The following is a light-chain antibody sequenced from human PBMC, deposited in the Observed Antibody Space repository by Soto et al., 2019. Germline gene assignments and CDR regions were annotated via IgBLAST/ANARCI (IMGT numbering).Light chain of an antibody. V-gene: IGKV3-11*01. CDR3: QQRFSLPLT. CDR1: QSVGTS. J-gene: IGKJ4*01. Sequence: EVVLTQSPATLSLSPGDRVALSCRASQSVGTSLAWYQQKPGQTPRLLIYEAAIRATGIPARFSASGSGTDFILTISSLAPEDFAVYFCQQRFSLPLTFGGGTKVDIK. CDR2: EAA.